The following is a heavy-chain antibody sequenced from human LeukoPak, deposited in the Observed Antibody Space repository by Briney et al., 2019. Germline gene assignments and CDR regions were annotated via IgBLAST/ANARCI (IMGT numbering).Heavy chain of an antibody. CDR3: AGSKGGSYYIYFQH. CDR1: GGSISSYY. D-gene: IGHD1-26*01. V-gene: IGHV4-59*01. J-gene: IGHJ1*01. Sequence: SETLSLTCTVSGGSISSYYWSWIRQPPGKGLEWIGYIYYSGSTNCNPSLKSRVTISVDTSKNQFSLKLSSVTAADTAVYYCAGSKGGSYYIYFQHWGQGTLVTVSS. CDR2: IYYSGST.